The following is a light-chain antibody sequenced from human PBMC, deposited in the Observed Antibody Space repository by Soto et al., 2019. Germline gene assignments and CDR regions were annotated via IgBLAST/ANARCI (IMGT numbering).Light chain of an antibody. J-gene: IGKJ2*01. V-gene: IGKV1-39*01. Sequence: DIPMTQSPSSLSASVGDRVTITCRASQSISTYLNWYQQKPGKAPELLIFAASSLQSGVPSRFSGSGSGTDFTLTISSLQPEDFATYFCQQSYNAPYTFGQGTELEIK. CDR1: QSISTY. CDR2: AAS. CDR3: QQSYNAPYT.